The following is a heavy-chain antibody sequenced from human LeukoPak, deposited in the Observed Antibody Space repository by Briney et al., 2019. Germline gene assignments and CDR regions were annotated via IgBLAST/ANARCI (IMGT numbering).Heavy chain of an antibody. CDR1: GFTFSSYA. CDR3: TSPLVVPAAISSYYYYMDV. J-gene: IGHJ6*03. V-gene: IGHV3-73*01. D-gene: IGHD2-2*02. CDR2: IRSKANSYAT. Sequence: GGSLRLSCAASGFTFSSYAMHWVRQAPGKGLEWVGRIRSKANSYATAYAASVKGRFTISRDDSKNTAYLQMNSLKTEDTAVYYCTSPLVVPAAISSYYYYMDVWGKGTTVTISS.